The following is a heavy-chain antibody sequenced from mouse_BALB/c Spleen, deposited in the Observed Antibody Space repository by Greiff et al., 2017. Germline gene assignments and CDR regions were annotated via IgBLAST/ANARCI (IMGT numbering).Heavy chain of an antibody. J-gene: IGHJ4*01. Sequence: EVKLVESGGGLVQPGGSLRISCATSGFTFTDYYMRWVRQPPGKALEWIGFIRNKANGYTTEYSAYVKARFTISRDYSQSILDLQMNTLRAEDSDTYYCAWYGNYYAMDYWGQGTSVTVSS. D-gene: IGHD2-10*02. CDR1: GFTFTDYY. CDR3: AWYGNYYAMDY. CDR2: IRNKANGYTT. V-gene: IGHV7-3*02.